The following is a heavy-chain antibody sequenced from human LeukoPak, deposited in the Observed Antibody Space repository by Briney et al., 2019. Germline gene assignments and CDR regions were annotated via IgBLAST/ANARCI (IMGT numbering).Heavy chain of an antibody. J-gene: IGHJ5*02. CDR3: ARSGSRWELLNWFDP. Sequence: GASVKVSCKASGGTFSSYAISWVRQAPGQGLEGMGRIIPILGIANYAQKFQGRVTITADKSTSTAYMELSSLRSEDTAVYYCARSGSRWELLNWFDPWGQGTLVTVSS. D-gene: IGHD1-26*01. CDR1: GGTFSSYA. CDR2: IIPILGIA. V-gene: IGHV1-69*04.